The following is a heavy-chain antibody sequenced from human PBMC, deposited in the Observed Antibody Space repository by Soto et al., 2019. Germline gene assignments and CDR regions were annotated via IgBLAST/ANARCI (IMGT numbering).Heavy chain of an antibody. Sequence: SETLSLTCTVSGGSISSSSYYWGWIRQPPGKGLEWIGSIYYSGSTYYNPSLKSRVTISVDTSKNQFSLKLSSVTAADTAVYYCASPSGSSGWAYYYGMDVWGQGTTVTVSS. D-gene: IGHD6-19*01. CDR3: ASPSGSSGWAYYYGMDV. V-gene: IGHV4-39*01. CDR2: IYYSGST. J-gene: IGHJ6*02. CDR1: GGSISSSSYY.